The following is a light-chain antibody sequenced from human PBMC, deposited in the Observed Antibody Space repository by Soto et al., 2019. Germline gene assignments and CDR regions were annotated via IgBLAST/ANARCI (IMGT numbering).Light chain of an antibody. V-gene: IGLV1-47*01. Sequence: SVRNQSPSALGTPGQRVAISCSGRASTIRRNYVYWYQQLPGTAPKLLIYRNSQRPSGVPDRFSGSKSGTSASLAISGLRSEDEADYYCAAWDDNLSGFYVFGDGTKVTV. J-gene: IGLJ1*01. CDR2: RNS. CDR1: ASTIRRNY. CDR3: AAWDDNLSGFYV.